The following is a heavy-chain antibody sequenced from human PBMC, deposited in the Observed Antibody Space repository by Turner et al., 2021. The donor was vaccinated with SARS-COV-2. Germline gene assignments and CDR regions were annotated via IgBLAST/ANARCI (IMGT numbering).Heavy chain of an antibody. CDR1: GFTFSSYD. CDR3: AKDQFLRYYDSSGYLNWFDP. D-gene: IGHD3-22*01. J-gene: IGHJ5*02. Sequence: EVQLLGTGGGLVQPGGSLRLSCAASGFTFSSYDMSWVRQAPGKVLDWFSAISGSGGSTYYADSVKGRFTISRDNSKNTLYLQMNSLRAEDTAVYYCAKDQFLRYYDSSGYLNWFDPWGQGTLVTVSS. V-gene: IGHV3-23*01. CDR2: ISGSGGST.